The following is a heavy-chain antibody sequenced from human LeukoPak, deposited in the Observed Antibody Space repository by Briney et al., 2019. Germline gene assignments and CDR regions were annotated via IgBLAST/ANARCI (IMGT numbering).Heavy chain of an antibody. CDR1: GFTFSSYW. Sequence: GGSLRLSCAVSGFTFSSYWMSWVRQAPGKGLEWVANIKQDGSEKYYVDSVKGRFTISRDNAKNSLYLQMNSLRAEDTAVYYCSRKGEWGYDYPPFFDYWGQGTLVTVSS. D-gene: IGHD5-12*01. V-gene: IGHV3-7*03. CDR2: IKQDGSEK. CDR3: SRKGEWGYDYPPFFDY. J-gene: IGHJ4*02.